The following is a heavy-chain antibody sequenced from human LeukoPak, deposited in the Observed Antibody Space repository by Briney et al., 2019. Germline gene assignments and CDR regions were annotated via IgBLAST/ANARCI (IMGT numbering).Heavy chain of an antibody. J-gene: IGHJ6*03. Sequence: GGSLRLSCAASGFTFSDYYMSWIRQAPGKGLEWVSYISSSGSTIYYADSVKGRFTISRDNAKNSLYLQMNSLRAEDTAEYYCARVVRGVIRYYYYYMDVWGKGTTVTVSS. D-gene: IGHD3-10*01. CDR1: GFTFSDYY. CDR2: ISSSGSTI. V-gene: IGHV3-11*01. CDR3: ARVVRGVIRYYYYYMDV.